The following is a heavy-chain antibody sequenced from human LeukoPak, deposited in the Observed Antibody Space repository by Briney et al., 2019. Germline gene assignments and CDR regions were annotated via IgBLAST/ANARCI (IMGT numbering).Heavy chain of an antibody. CDR3: ARAYYYDTCVTPDY. CDR2: IWHDGSNK. D-gene: IGHD3-22*01. CDR1: GFTFSTYV. J-gene: IGHJ4*02. V-gene: IGHV3-33*01. Sequence: PWGSVSLSCAASGFTFSTYVMHWVRQAPGKGLDWVAIIWHDGSNKYYADSVKGRFTISRDNSKNTLYLQMNSLRVEDTAVYYCARAYYYDTCVTPDYWGEGTLVSVSS.